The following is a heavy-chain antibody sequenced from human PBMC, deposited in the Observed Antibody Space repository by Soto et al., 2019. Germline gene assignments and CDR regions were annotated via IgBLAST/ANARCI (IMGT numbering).Heavy chain of an antibody. CDR2: ISWNSGSI. V-gene: IGHV3-9*01. CDR1: GFTFDDYA. CDR3: AKDMAGRPNSGMDV. D-gene: IGHD6-6*01. Sequence: EVQLVESGGGLVQPGRSLRLSCAASGFTFDDYAMHWVRQAPGKGLEWVSGISWNSGSIGYADSVKGRFTISRDNAKNSLYLQMNSLRAEDTALYYCAKDMAGRPNSGMDVWGQGTTVTVSS. J-gene: IGHJ6*02.